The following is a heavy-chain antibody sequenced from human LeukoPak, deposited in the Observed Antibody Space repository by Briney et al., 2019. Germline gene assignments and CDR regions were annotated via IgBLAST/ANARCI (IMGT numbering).Heavy chain of an antibody. CDR2: ISSSSSYI. CDR1: GFTFSSYS. CDR3: ARDVDIVATIVADY. J-gene: IGHJ4*02. Sequence: GQSLRLSCAASGFTFSSYSMNWVRQAPGKGLEWVSSISSSSSYIYYADSVKGRFTISRDNAKNSLYLQMNSLRAEDTAVYYCARDVDIVATIVADYWGQGTLVTVSS. V-gene: IGHV3-21*01. D-gene: IGHD5-12*01.